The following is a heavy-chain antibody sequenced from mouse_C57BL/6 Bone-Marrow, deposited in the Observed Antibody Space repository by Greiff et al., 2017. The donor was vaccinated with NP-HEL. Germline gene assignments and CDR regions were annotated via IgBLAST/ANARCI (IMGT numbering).Heavy chain of an antibody. CDR2: INPRNGGT. Sequence: QVQLQQSGTELVKPGTSVKLSCKSSGYTFTSYWMHWVKQRPGQGLEWIGNINPRNGGTNYNEKFKSKATLTVDKSSSTAYMQLSSLTSDDAAVYYCAREGRWLRRGYWYVDVWDTGTTVTVSS. J-gene: IGHJ1*03. V-gene: IGHV1-53*01. CDR1: GYTFTSYW. D-gene: IGHD2-2*01. CDR3: AREGRWLRRGYWYVDV.